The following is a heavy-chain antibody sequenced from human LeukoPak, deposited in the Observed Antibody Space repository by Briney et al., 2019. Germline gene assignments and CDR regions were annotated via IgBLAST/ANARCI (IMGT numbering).Heavy chain of an antibody. D-gene: IGHD2-15*01. CDR2: IRAYNGNT. J-gene: IGHJ4*02. CDR3: ARDRYPNRSGAFDY. CDR1: GYTFTSYG. V-gene: IGHV1-18*01. Sequence: ASVKVSCKASGYTFTSYGISWVRQAPGQGLEWMGWIRAYNGNTNYAQKLQGRVTMTTDTSTSTAYMELRSLRSDDTAVYYCARDRYPNRSGAFDYWGQGTLVTVSS.